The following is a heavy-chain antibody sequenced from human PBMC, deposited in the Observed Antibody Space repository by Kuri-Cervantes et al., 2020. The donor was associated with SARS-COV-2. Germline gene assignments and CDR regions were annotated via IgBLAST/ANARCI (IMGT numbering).Heavy chain of an antibody. Sequence: GESLKISCAASGFTFSSYWMSWVRQAPGKGLEWVGRIKSKTDGGTTDYAAPVKGRFTISRDDSKNTLYLQMNSLKTEDTAVYYCTTGCSSTSCYRGVGYYYMDVWGKGTTVTVSS. J-gene: IGHJ6*03. CDR1: GFTFSSYW. CDR3: TTGCSSTSCYRGVGYYYMDV. CDR2: IKSKTDGGTT. V-gene: IGHV3-15*01. D-gene: IGHD2-2*02.